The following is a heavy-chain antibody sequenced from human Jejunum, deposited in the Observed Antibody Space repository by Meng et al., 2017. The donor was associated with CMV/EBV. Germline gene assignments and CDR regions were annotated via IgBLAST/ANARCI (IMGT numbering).Heavy chain of an antibody. CDR1: GYAFTNNG. V-gene: IGHV1-18*01. D-gene: IGHD3-10*01. CDR2: ISAYNGNT. CDR3: ARDYYYGRSYYFDY. Sequence: QGQVVQSGSELEKPGPSGKVSFKASGYAFTNNGISWVRQAPGQGLEWMGWISAYNGNTNYAQKLQGRVTMTTDTSTSTAYMEVRSLRSDDTAVYYCARDYYYGRSYYFDYWGQGTLVTVSS. J-gene: IGHJ4*02.